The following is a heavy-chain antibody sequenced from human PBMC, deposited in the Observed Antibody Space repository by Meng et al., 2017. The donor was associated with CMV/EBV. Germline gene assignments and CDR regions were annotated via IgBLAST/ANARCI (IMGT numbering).Heavy chain of an antibody. J-gene: IGHJ5*02. V-gene: IGHV4-39*01. Sequence: SETLSLTCTVSGGSINSNNYYWGWIRQPPGKGLEWIGSISYSGSTYYNPSLKSRVTISVDTSKNQFSLKLGSVTAADTAVHFCARRSVYGWFDRWGQGTLVTVSS. CDR2: ISYSGST. CDR3: ARRSVYGWFDR. CDR1: GGSINSNNYY. D-gene: IGHD1-14*01.